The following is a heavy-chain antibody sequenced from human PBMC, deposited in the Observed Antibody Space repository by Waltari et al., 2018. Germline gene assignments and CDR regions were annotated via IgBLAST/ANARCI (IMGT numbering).Heavy chain of an antibody. CDR1: GGSISSSSYY. Sequence: QLQLQESGPGLVKPSETLSLTCTVSGGSISSSSYYWGWIRQPPGKGLEWIGSIYYSGSTYYRSSLKSRVTISVDTSKNQFSLNLSSVTAADTAVYYCARQSIAVSGRLFDYWGQGTLVTVSS. CDR2: IYYSGST. J-gene: IGHJ4*02. V-gene: IGHV4-39*01. D-gene: IGHD6-19*01. CDR3: ARQSIAVSGRLFDY.